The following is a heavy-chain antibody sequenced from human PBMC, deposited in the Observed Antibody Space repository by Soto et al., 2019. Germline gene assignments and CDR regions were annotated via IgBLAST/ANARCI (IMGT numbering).Heavy chain of an antibody. CDR2: ISGSGGST. Sequence: GGSLRLSCAASGFTFSSYAMSWVRQAPGKGLEWVSAISGSGGSTYYADSVKGRFTISRDNSKNTLYLQMNSLRAEDTAVYYCAKDRGFEMYYYGSGSYYSHNYIDYWGQGTLVTVSS. J-gene: IGHJ4*02. D-gene: IGHD3-10*01. V-gene: IGHV3-23*01. CDR3: AKDRGFEMYYYGSGSYYSHNYIDY. CDR1: GFTFSSYA.